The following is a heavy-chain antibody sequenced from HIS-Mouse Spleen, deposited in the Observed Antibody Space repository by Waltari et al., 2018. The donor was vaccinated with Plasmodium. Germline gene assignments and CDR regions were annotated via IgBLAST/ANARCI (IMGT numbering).Heavy chain of an antibody. CDR3: ARLLPWVHGHFDY. CDR2: RSGYKGKP. V-gene: IGHV1-18*01. CDR1: GYTFSSYG. J-gene: IGHJ4*02. Sequence: QVQLVQSGAEGKRPGASVKVSCKASGYTFSSYGISWVRQAPGQGLGWMGWRSGYKGKPNHAQKVQGRVTMTTDTSTSTAYMELRSLRSDDTAVYYCARLLPWVHGHFDYWGQGTLVTVSS. D-gene: IGHD1-26*01.